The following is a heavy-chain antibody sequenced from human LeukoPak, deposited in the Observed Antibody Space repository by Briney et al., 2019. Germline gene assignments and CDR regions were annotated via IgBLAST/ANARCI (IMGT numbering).Heavy chain of an antibody. D-gene: IGHD2-15*01. CDR1: GYTFTSYD. Sequence: ASVKVSCKASGYTFTSYDINWVRQATGQGLEWMGWMNPNSGNTGYAQKFQGRVTMTRNTSISTAYMELSSLRSEDTAVYYCARLGYCSGGSCPAFDIWGQGTMVTVSS. CDR2: MNPNSGNT. CDR3: ARLGYCSGGSCPAFDI. J-gene: IGHJ3*02. V-gene: IGHV1-8*01.